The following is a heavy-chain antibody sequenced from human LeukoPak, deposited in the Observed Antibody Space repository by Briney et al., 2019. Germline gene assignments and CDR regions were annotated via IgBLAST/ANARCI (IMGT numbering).Heavy chain of an antibody. J-gene: IGHJ4*02. D-gene: IGHD3-22*01. CDR3: AKAMSTDHYDSRGFYRVDFDS. Sequence: GGSLRLSCAASGFTFSTYAMSWVRQAPGKGLEWVSALTNSGGSGGVTYYADSVKGRFIISRDNSKSTLYLQLSSLRAEDTAVYYCAKAMSTDHYDSRGFYRVDFDSWGQGTLVTVSS. CDR2: LTNSGGSGGVT. V-gene: IGHV3-23*01. CDR1: GFTFSTYA.